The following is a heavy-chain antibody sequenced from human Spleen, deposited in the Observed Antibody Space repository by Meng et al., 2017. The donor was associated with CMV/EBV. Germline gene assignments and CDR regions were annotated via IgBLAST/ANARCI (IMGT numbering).Heavy chain of an antibody. CDR3: ARDLGYCSSTICFSEEGGY. V-gene: IGHV4-34*01. Sequence: GSLRLSCAVYGESVSGFSWTWIRQSPGKGLEWIGEINHCRSTNYNPSLKTRVTISVDTSKSQFSLRLSSLTAADTAVYYRARDLGYCSSTICFSEEGGYWGRGMLVTVSS. J-gene: IGHJ4*02. D-gene: IGHD2-2*01. CDR1: GESVSGFS. CDR2: INHCRST.